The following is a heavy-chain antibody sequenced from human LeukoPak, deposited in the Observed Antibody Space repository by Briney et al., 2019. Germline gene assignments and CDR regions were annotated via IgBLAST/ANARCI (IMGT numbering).Heavy chain of an antibody. Sequence: GGSQTLSCTTSSFSFSDFGMNWVRQAPGKGLEWISYINFSGSTITYADSVKGRFIISRDNDKNSLYLQLNSLRAEDTAVYYCARESPYADFWGQGTLVTVSS. V-gene: IGHV3-48*03. J-gene: IGHJ4*02. CDR1: SFSFSDFG. CDR2: INFSGSTI. CDR3: ARESPYADF. D-gene: IGHD2/OR15-2a*01.